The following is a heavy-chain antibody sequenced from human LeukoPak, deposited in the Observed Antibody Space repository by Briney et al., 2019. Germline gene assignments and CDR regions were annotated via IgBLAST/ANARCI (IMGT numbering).Heavy chain of an antibody. Sequence: PGRSLRLSCAASGLTFSSYDMHWVRQAPGKGLEWVAVISYDGTIRNYADSVKGRFTISRDNSKNTLYLQMNSLTAEDTAQYYCAKGGCSSTTCYLANPWGQGTLVTVSS. V-gene: IGHV3-30*18. CDR1: GLTFSSYD. D-gene: IGHD2-2*01. CDR3: AKGGCSSTTCYLANP. CDR2: ISYDGTIR. J-gene: IGHJ5*02.